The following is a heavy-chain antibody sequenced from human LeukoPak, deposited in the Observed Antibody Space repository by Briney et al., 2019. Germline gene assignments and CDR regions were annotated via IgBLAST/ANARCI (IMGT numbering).Heavy chain of an antibody. CDR1: GFTFSSYA. D-gene: IGHD6-13*01. J-gene: IGHJ4*02. CDR3: AREEEGIAAAGTIPLFDY. Sequence: PGGSLRLSCAASGFTFSSYAMHWVRQAPGKGLEWVAVISYDGSNKYYADPVKGRFTISRDNSKNTLYLQMNSLRAEDTAVYYCAREEEGIAAAGTIPLFDYWGQGTLVTVSS. CDR2: ISYDGSNK. V-gene: IGHV3-30*04.